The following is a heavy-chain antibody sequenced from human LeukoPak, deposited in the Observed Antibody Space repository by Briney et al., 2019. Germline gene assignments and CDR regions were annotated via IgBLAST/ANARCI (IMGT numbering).Heavy chain of an antibody. CDR2: ISGSSGKI. Sequence: GRSLRFSCAASRLTFEDHAMHWVRQGPGKGLEWVSGISGSSGKIGYGDSVKGRFTISRDNAKNTLYLQMNSLRAEDTALYYCAKDIGDGLDEGYYGMDVWGQGTTVTVS. V-gene: IGHV3-9*01. CDR3: AKDIGDGLDEGYYGMDV. D-gene: IGHD3-10*01. J-gene: IGHJ6*02. CDR1: RLTFEDHA.